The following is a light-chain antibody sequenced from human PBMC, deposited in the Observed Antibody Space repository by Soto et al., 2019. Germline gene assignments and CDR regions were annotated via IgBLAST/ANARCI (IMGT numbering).Light chain of an antibody. J-gene: IGLJ2*01. V-gene: IGLV1-40*01. CDR2: GNN. CDR1: SSNFGAGYD. Sequence: QSVLTQPPSVSGAPGQRVTISCTGSSSNFGAGYDVHWYQQLPGTAPKLLIYGNNNRPSGVPDRFSGSKSGTSASLAITGLQAEDEADYYCQSYDSSLSGWLIGGGTKLTVL. CDR3: QSYDSSLSGWL.